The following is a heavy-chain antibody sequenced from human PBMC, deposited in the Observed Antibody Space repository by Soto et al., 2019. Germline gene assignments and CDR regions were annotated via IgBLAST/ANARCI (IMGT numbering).Heavy chain of an antibody. CDR1: ILNFGSYW. Sequence: PVGSLRLSCQFSILNFGSYWMHCVRQFPGKWLVWVSRINGDGTNTHYADSVQGRFTISRDNAKNTLYLQMTNLRFEDTAVYFCVNPGSNRNEFYFEFWGPGTLVIVSS. CDR2: INGDGTNT. J-gene: IGHJ4*02. CDR3: VNPGSNRNEFYFEF. V-gene: IGHV3-74*01. D-gene: IGHD1-1*01.